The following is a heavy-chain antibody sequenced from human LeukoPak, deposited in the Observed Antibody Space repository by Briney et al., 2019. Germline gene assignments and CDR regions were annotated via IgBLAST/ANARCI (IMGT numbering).Heavy chain of an antibody. CDR2: IYYSGST. J-gene: IGHJ4*02. CDR3: ARCGLGYPFDY. CDR1: GGSISSSSYY. D-gene: IGHD5-18*01. Sequence: PSETLSLTCTVSGGSISSSSYYWGWIRQPPGKGLECIGSIYYSGSTYYNPSLKSRVTISVDTSKNQFSLKLSSVTAADTAVYYCARCGLGYPFDYWGQGTLVTVSS. V-gene: IGHV4-39*01.